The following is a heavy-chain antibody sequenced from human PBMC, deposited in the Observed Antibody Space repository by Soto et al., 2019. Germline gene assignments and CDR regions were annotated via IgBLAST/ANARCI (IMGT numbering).Heavy chain of an antibody. D-gene: IGHD5-18*01. V-gene: IGHV3-30*03. CDR3: ASENTAMVLAGLDY. CDR2: ISYDGSNK. Sequence: QVQLVESGGGVVQPGRSLRLSCAASGFTFSNNGIHWVRQAPGKGLEWVAVISYDGSNKYYADSVKGRFTISRDNSKNTLYLQMNSLRAEDTAVYYCASENTAMVLAGLDYWGQGTLVTVSS. CDR1: GFTFSNNG. J-gene: IGHJ4*02.